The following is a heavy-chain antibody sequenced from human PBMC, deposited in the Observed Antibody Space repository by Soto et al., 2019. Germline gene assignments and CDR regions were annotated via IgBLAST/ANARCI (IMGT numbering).Heavy chain of an antibody. Sequence: SAKVCCEASGDSFKSYGISWVRQAPGQGLEWMGWISAYNGNTNYAQKLQGRVTMTTDTSTSTAYMELRSLRAEDTAVYYCAKKGVGRGWLSRVYHYGMDVWGQGTTVTVSS. V-gene: IGHV1-18*01. D-gene: IGHD3-22*01. CDR2: ISAYNGNT. J-gene: IGHJ6*02. CDR1: GDSFKSYG. CDR3: AKKGVGRGWLSRVYHYGMDV.